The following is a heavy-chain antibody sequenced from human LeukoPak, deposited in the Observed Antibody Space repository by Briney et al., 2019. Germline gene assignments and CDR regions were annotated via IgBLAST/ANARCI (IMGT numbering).Heavy chain of an antibody. CDR3: ARGAPSPNRRYFAYYYDMDV. V-gene: IGHV1-8*01. CDR1: GYTFTSYD. CDR2: MNPNSGNT. Sequence: ASVKVSCKASGYTFTSYDINWVRQATGQGLEWMGWMNPNSGNTGYAQKFQGRVTMARNTSISTAYMELSSLRSEDSAVYYCARGAPSPNRRYFAYYYDMDVWGQGTTVTVSS. J-gene: IGHJ6*02. D-gene: IGHD3-9*01.